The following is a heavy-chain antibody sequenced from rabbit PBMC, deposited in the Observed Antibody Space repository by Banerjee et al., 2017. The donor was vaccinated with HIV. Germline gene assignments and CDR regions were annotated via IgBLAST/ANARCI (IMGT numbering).Heavy chain of an antibody. D-gene: IGHD4-1*01. CDR2: IDAGTSGTT. J-gene: IGHJ4*01. Sequence: QEQLVESGGGLVQPEGSMTLTCKASGFDFSSNYYMCWVRQAPGKGLEWIACIDAGTSGTTYYANWAKGRFTISKTSWTTVTLQMTSLTAADTASYFCARDLAGVIGWNFNLWGQGTLVTVS. CDR3: ARDLAGVIGWNFNL. CDR1: GFDFSSNYY. V-gene: IGHV1S45*01.